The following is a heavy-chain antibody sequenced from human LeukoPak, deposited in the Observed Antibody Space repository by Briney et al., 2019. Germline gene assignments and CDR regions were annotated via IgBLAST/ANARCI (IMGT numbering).Heavy chain of an antibody. CDR1: GGSISNYY. V-gene: IGHV4-59*08. CDR2: ISYTGIT. CDR3: AKHDKKDSGYYHADY. D-gene: IGHD3-3*01. J-gene: IGHJ4*02. Sequence: PSETLSLTCTVSGGSISNYYWSWVRQPPGGALEWIGYISYTGITHYHPSLERRVTMSVDTSKNQFSLKLRSLTAADTAVYYCAKHDKKDSGYYHADYWGQGTLVTVSS.